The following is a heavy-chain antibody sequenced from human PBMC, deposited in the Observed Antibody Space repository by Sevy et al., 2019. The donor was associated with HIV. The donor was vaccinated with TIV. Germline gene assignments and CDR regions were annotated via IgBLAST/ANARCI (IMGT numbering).Heavy chain of an antibody. D-gene: IGHD1-1*01. CDR1: GFTFGDYA. J-gene: IGHJ4*02. CDR2: LKSKADGGTV. V-gene: IGHV3-49*04. Sequence: GGCLRLSCTTSGFTFGDYAMNWVRQAPGKGLEWLAFLKSKADGGTVDHAASVKGRFTISRDDSKSIAYLQMNDLTTEDAVVYYCSRWKGLQSIFDYWGQGALVTVSS. CDR3: SRWKGLQSIFDY.